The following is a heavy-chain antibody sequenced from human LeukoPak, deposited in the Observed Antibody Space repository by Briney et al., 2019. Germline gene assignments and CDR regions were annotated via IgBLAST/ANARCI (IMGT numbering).Heavy chain of an antibody. D-gene: IGHD6-13*01. CDR3: ARALYSSSWYFPFDY. CDR1: GYTFTSYG. CDR2: ISAYNGNT. J-gene: IGHJ4*02. Sequence: ASVKVSCKASGYTFTSYGISWLRQAPGQGLEWMGWISAYNGNTNYAQKLQGRVTMTTDTSTSTAYMELRSLRSDDTAVYYCARALYSSSWYFPFDYWGQGTLVTVSS. V-gene: IGHV1-18*01.